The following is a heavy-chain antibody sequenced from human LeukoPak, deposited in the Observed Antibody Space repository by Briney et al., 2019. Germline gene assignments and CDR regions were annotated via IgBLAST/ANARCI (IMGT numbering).Heavy chain of an antibody. V-gene: IGHV3-74*01. CDR1: EFAFSSYW. J-gene: IGHJ3*02. Sequence: PGGSLRLSCAASEFAFSSYWMHWVRQAPGKGLVWVSRINTDGSGSFYADSVKDRFTISRDNAKNSLYLQMNSLRAEDTALYYCAKAVDIVVVVAGAFDIWGQGTMVTVSS. CDR2: INTDGSGS. D-gene: IGHD2-15*01. CDR3: AKAVDIVVVVAGAFDI.